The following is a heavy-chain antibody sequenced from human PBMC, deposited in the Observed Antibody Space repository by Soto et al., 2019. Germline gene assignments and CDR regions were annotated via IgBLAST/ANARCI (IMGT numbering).Heavy chain of an antibody. CDR2: IIPIFGTE. J-gene: IGHJ6*02. CDR3: STSVYCSTTRCYYYYGLDV. CDR1: GGTFSSHS. V-gene: IGHV1-69*01. Sequence: QMQRVQSGAEVKKPGSSVKVSCKVSGGTFSSHSINWVRQAPGQGPEWLGGIIPIFGTENYAQKFQGRVTITADESTSTAYMELSSLTSEDTALYYCSTSVYCSTTRCYYYYGLDVWGQGTKVIVSS. D-gene: IGHD2-2*01.